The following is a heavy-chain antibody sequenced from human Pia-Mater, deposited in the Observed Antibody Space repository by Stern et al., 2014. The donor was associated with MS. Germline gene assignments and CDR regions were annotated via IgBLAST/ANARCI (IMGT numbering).Heavy chain of an antibody. CDR3: ARGVTAVTNYVPNWCFDL. Sequence: QLQLQESGPGLVKPSETLSLTCTVSGASITNRDYWGWIRQPPGKGLEGIGRVYYSGITYYRPSTKGRAAISLDTYRNQFFPRLASVTATDTAVYFCARGVTAVTNYVPNWCFDLWGRGTLVTVSS. D-gene: IGHD4-11*01. CDR1: GASITNRDY. CDR2: VYYSGIT. V-gene: IGHV4-39*02. J-gene: IGHJ2*01.